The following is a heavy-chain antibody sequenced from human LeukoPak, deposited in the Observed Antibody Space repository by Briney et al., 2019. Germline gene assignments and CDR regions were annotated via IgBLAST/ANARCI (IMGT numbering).Heavy chain of an antibody. Sequence: PAETLSLTCTFSGGFISSSIYYGGWIPRPPGRGLEYIGSFFYSGSPCLNPSVKSRVNICVDKSKNELSPEKRYVNAADTAVYYCARRTGWYYFDYWGQGTLVTVSS. CDR1: GGFISSSIYY. V-gene: IGHV4-39*01. CDR2: FFYSGSP. J-gene: IGHJ4*02. D-gene: IGHD6-19*01. CDR3: ARRTGWYYFDY.